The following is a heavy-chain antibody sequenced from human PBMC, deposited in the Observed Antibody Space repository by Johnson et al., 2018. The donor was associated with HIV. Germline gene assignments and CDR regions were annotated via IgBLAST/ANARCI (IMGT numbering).Heavy chain of an antibody. J-gene: IGHJ3*02. V-gene: IGHV3-11*04. CDR3: ARAGRLGYCSGGSCYSPAFDI. CDR2: ISSSGSTI. CDR1: GFTFSDYY. D-gene: IGHD2-15*01. Sequence: QMLLVESGGGLVKPGGSLRLSCAASGFTFSDYYMSWIRQAPGKGLEWVSYISSSGSTIYYADSVKGRFTISRANAKNSLYLQMNSLRAEDTAVYYCARAGRLGYCSGGSCYSPAFDIWGQGTMVTVS.